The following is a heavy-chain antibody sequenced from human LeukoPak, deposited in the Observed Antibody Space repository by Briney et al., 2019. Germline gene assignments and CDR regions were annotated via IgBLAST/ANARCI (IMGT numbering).Heavy chain of an antibody. J-gene: IGHJ4*02. CDR3: ARGEGYSYGQYYFDY. CDR1: GFAFSNYG. Sequence: GGSLRLSCAASGFAFSNYGMNWVRQAPGKGLEWVSGITGSGGTTYYADSVKGRFTISRDNSKNTLYLQMNSPRAEDTAAYYCARGEGYSYGQYYFDYWGQGTLVTVSS. V-gene: IGHV3-23*01. D-gene: IGHD5-18*01. CDR2: ITGSGGTT.